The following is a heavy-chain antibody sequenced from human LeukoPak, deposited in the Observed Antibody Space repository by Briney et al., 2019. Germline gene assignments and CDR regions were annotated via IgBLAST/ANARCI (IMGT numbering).Heavy chain of an antibody. Sequence: SVKLSCKASGGTFNSYAISWVRQAPGQGLEWVGGITPICGTANYAQKFQGRVKITADESTSTAYMEMSSLRSADTAVYSCARDGEGISFDYWGQGNLVTVSS. CDR2: ITPICGTA. D-gene: IGHD2-21*01. V-gene: IGHV1-69*13. CDR3: ARDGEGISFDY. CDR1: GGTFNSYA. J-gene: IGHJ4*02.